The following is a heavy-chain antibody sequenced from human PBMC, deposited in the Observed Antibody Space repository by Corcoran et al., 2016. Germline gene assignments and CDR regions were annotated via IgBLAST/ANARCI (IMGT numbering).Heavy chain of an antibody. CDR2: INIDGTQK. Sequence: EVQLVQSGGGLAQPGGSLRLSCVVSKFSFSQYWMTWVRQAPGGGLEWVANINIDGTQKNYVDSVKGRFTISRDNAKKSLYLQMDSLRVEDTAVYYCASLVGQRQRGDYWGQGTQVIVSS. CDR1: KFSFSQYW. D-gene: IGHD6-25*01. V-gene: IGHV3-7*01. CDR3: ASLVGQRQRGDY. J-gene: IGHJ4*02.